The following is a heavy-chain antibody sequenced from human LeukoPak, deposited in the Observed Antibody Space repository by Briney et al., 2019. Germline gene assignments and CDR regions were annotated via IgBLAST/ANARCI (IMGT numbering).Heavy chain of an antibody. CDR3: ARAGRLMITFGGVLSR. V-gene: IGHV3-48*04. J-gene: IGHJ4*02. D-gene: IGHD3-16*01. CDR2: ISSSSSTI. Sequence: PGGSLRLSCAASGFTFSSYSMNWVRQAPGKELEWVSYISSSSSTIYYADSVEGRFTISRDNAKNSLYLQMNSLRAEDTAVYYCARAGRLMITFGGVLSRWGQGTLVTVSS. CDR1: GFTFSSYS.